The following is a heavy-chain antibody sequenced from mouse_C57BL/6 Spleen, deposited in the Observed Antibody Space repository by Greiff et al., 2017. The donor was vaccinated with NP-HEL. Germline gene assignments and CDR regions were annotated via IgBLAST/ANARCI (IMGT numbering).Heavy chain of an antibody. D-gene: IGHD1-1*01. CDR2: ISDGGSYT. CDR3: ARETTPAWFAY. Sequence: EVHLVESGGGLVKPGGSLKLSCAASGFTFSSYAMSWVRQTPEKRLEWVATISDGGSYTYYPDNVKGRFTISRDNAKNNLYLQMSHLKSEDTAMYYCARETTPAWFAYWGQGTLVTVSA. CDR1: GFTFSSYA. J-gene: IGHJ3*01. V-gene: IGHV5-4*01.